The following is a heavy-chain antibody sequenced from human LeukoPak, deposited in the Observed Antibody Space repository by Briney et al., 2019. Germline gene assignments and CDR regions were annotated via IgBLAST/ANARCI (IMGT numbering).Heavy chain of an antibody. CDR1: GYSISSGYY. D-gene: IGHD1-1*01. V-gene: IGHV4-38-2*02. CDR2: IYHSGST. CDR3: ARYVPVRTGTTRASFDY. Sequence: SETLSLTCTVSGYSISSGYYWGWIRQPPGKGLEWIGNIYHSGSTYYNPSLKSRVTISVDTSKNQFSLKLTSVTATDTAVYYCARYVPVRTGTTRASFDYWGLGTLVTVSS. J-gene: IGHJ4*02.